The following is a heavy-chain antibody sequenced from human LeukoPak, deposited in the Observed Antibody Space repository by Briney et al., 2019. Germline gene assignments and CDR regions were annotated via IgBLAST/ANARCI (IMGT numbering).Heavy chain of an antibody. Sequence: PGRSLRLSCAASGFTFDDYAMHWVRQAPGKGLEWVSGISWNSGSIGYADSVKGRFTISRDNAKNSLYLQMNSLRAEDTALYYYAKDKVTTRGDYYYYYMDVWGKGTTVTVPS. CDR3: AKDKVTTRGDYYYYYMDV. CDR2: ISWNSGSI. J-gene: IGHJ6*03. D-gene: IGHD3-22*01. V-gene: IGHV3-9*01. CDR1: GFTFDDYA.